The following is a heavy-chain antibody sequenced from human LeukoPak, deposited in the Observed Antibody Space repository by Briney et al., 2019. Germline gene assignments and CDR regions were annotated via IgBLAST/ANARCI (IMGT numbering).Heavy chain of an antibody. Sequence: GGSLRLSCAGSGYSFGIYWMSWVRQAPGKGLEWVANINQDGTGTYYVDSVRGRFTVSRDNTRNSLYLQMNSLRAEDTAVYYCTESEWVPKSWGQGTLVTVSS. J-gene: IGHJ5*02. CDR1: GYSFGIYW. CDR3: TESEWVPKS. CDR2: INQDGTGT. D-gene: IGHD5-12*01. V-gene: IGHV3-7*01.